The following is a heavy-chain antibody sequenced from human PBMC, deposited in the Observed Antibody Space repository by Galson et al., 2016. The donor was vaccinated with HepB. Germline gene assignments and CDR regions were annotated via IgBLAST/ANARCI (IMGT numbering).Heavy chain of an antibody. CDR2: ITSSSDTM. V-gene: IGHV3-48*02. Sequence: SLRLSCAASGFIFSVYNMNWVRQAPGKGLEWIAWITSSSDTMYYADSVKGRFTISRDNAKNSLYLEMNSLRDEDTAVYCCAKDGGGFLEWLLYNYMDVWGKGTTVTVSS. J-gene: IGHJ6*03. CDR3: AKDGGGFLEWLLYNYMDV. D-gene: IGHD3-3*01. CDR1: GFIFSVYN.